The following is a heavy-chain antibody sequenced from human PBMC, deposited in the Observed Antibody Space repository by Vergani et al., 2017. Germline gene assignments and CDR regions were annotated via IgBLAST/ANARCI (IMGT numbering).Heavy chain of an antibody. Sequence: QVQLVESGGGVVKPGRSLRLSCAASGFRFSRYGMNWVRQAPGKGLEWVAVIWYDGSNKYYADSVKGRFTISRDYSQNTVNLQMNSLRVDDTAVYYCAKDLGGCNSSSCSCCVDVWGKGTTITVTS. D-gene: IGHD2/OR15-2a*01. J-gene: IGHJ6*04. CDR2: IWYDGSNK. V-gene: IGHV3-33*06. CDR1: GFRFSRYG. CDR3: AKDLGGCNSSSCSCCVDV.